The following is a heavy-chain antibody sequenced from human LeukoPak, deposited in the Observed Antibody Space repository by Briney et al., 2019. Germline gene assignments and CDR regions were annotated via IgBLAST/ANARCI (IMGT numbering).Heavy chain of an antibody. J-gene: IGHJ5*02. Sequence: SETLSLTCAVYGGSFSGYYWSWIRQPPGEGLEWIGEINHSGSTNYNPSLKSRVTISVDTSKNQFSLKLSSVTAADTAVYYCASTDIVVVPAAIRGHNWFDPWGQGTLVTVSS. V-gene: IGHV4-34*01. CDR1: GGSFSGYY. CDR2: INHSGST. CDR3: ASTDIVVVPAAIRGHNWFDP. D-gene: IGHD2-2*02.